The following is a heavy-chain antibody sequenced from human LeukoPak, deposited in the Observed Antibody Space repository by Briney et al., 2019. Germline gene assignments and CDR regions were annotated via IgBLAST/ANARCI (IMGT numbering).Heavy chain of an antibody. CDR3: ARDLWQWLAHERGGGY. CDR2: INPNSGGT. D-gene: IGHD6-19*01. V-gene: IGHV1-2*02. CDR1: GYTFTGYY. J-gene: IGHJ4*02. Sequence: GASVKVPCKASGYTFTGYYMHWVRQAPGQGLEWMGWINPNSGGTNYAQKFQGRVTMTRDTSISTAYMELSRLRSDDTAVYYCARDLWQWLAHERGGGYWGQGTLVTVSS.